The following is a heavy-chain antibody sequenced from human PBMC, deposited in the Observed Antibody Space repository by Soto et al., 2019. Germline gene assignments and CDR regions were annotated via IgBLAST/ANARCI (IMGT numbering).Heavy chain of an antibody. CDR2: IIPIFGTA. V-gene: IGHV1-69*13. CDR3: ARDLRTVDYDSSGSLGAFEI. J-gene: IGHJ3*02. Sequence: SVKVSCKASGGTFSSYAISWVRQAPGQGLEWMGGIIPIFGTANYAQKFQGRVTITADESTSTAYMERSSLRSEDTAVYYCARDLRTVDYDSSGSLGAFEIWGQGTTVTV. CDR1: GGTFSSYA. D-gene: IGHD3-22*01.